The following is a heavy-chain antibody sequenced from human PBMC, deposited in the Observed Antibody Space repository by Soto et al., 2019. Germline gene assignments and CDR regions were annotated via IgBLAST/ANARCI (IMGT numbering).Heavy chain of an antibody. V-gene: IGHV3-30-3*01. CDR3: ARERIAAATYYYYYGMDV. D-gene: IGHD6-13*01. J-gene: IGHJ6*02. CDR2: ISYDGSNK. CDR1: GFTFSSYA. Sequence: GGSLRLSCAASGFTFSSYAMHWVRQAPGKGLEWVAVISYDGSNKYYADSVKGRFTISRDNSKNTLYLQMNSLRAEDTAVYYCARERIAAATYYYYYGMDVWGQGTTVTVSS.